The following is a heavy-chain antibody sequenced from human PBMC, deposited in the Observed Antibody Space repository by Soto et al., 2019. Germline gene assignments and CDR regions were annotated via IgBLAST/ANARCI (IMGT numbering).Heavy chain of an antibody. CDR2: IYYSGST. J-gene: IGHJ6*02. Sequence: ASETLSLTCTVSGGSISSYYWSWIRQPPGKGLEWIGYIYYSGSTNYNPSLKSRVTISVDTSKNQFSLKLSSVTAADTAVYYCARGHISYGLYYFYAMAVWGQGTTVTVSS. CDR1: GGSISSYY. V-gene: IGHV4-59*01. CDR3: ARGHISYGLYYFYAMAV. D-gene: IGHD3-16*01.